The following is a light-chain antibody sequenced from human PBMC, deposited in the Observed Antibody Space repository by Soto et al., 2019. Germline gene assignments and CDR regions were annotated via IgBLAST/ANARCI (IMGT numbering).Light chain of an antibody. J-gene: IGKJ2*03. V-gene: IGKV1-39*01. CDR1: LSISTY. CDR2: AAS. CDR3: QQSFSNPRYS. Sequence: DIQMTQSPSSLSASVGDRVTITCRARLSISTYLNWYQQKPGKAPELLIYAASNLKSGVPSRFSGSGSGTDFTLTISNLQPEDFATYYCQQSFSNPRYSFGQGTKLEIK.